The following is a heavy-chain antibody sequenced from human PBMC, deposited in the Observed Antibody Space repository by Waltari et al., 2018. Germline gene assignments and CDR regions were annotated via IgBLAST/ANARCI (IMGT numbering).Heavy chain of an antibody. V-gene: IGHV4-4*02. CDR3: ARDRGRGLYLDS. CDR1: GESMSSSYV. J-gene: IGHJ4*02. Sequence: QLQLQESGPGLVKPSGTLSLTCAVSGESMSSSYVWNWVRQPPGKGLEWIGQVRGDGRTNYNPSVASRLTMSLDTSTDHFSLRLTSATAADTAVYYCARDRGRGLYLDSWGQGILVTVSP. CDR2: VRGDGRT. D-gene: IGHD2-15*01.